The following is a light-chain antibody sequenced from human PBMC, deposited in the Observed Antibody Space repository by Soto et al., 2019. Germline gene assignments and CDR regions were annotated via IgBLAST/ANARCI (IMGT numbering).Light chain of an antibody. V-gene: IGLV2-14*01. CDR1: ISDFVLYNY. J-gene: IGLJ1*01. CDR2: GVN. CDR3: SSYTTSSALQV. Sequence: SVLTQPASVSGSPGQSITISCSGTISDFVLYNYVSWYQHHPGKAPKLMIYGVNNQPSGVSNRFSGSKSGNTASLTISGLQADDEADYYCSSYTTSSALQVFGTGTKVTVL.